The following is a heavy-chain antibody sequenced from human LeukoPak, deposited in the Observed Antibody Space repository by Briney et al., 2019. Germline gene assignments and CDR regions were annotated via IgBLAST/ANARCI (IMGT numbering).Heavy chain of an antibody. J-gene: IGHJ4*02. CDR3: ARQGVGATDC. CDR2: ITYSGST. CDR1: GGSISSSTYY. D-gene: IGHD1-26*01. V-gene: IGHV4-39*01. Sequence: PSETLYLTCTVSGGSISSSTYYWAWIRQSPGKGLEWIGSITYSGSTYYNPSLESRVTISVDTSKNQFSLRLISVTAVDTAVYYCARQGVGATDCWGQGTLVTVSS.